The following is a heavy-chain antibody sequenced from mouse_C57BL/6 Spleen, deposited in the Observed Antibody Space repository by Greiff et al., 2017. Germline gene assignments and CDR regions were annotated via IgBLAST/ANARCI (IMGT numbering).Heavy chain of an antibody. J-gene: IGHJ3*01. CDR3: ARYHNGISSWFAY. D-gene: IGHD1-1*01. CDR1: GYTFTSYW. CDR2: IDPSDSYT. V-gene: IGHV1-69*01. Sequence: QVQLQQPGAELVMPGASVKLSCKASGYTFTSYWMHWVKQRPGQGLEWIGEIDPSDSYTNYNQKFKGKSTLTVDKSSSTAYMQLSSLTSEDSAVXYWARYHNGISSWFAYWGQGTLVTVSA.